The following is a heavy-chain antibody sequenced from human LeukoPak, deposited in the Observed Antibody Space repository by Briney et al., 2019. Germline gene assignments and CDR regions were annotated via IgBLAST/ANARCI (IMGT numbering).Heavy chain of an antibody. Sequence: PGGSLRLSCAASGFTFSSYEMNWVRQAPGKGLEGVSYISSSGSTIYYADSVKGRFTISRDNAKNSLYLQMNSLRAEDTAVYYCAKVPVKALSGGLFDYWGQGTLVTVSS. J-gene: IGHJ4*02. CDR3: AKVPVKALSGGLFDY. V-gene: IGHV3-48*03. D-gene: IGHD6-19*01. CDR2: ISSSGSTI. CDR1: GFTFSSYE.